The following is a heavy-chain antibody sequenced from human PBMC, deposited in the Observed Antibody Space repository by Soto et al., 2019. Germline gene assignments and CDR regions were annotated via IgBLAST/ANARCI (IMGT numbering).Heavy chain of an antibody. CDR3: ARGALITIFGVVNQYYFDY. V-gene: IGHV4-61*01. J-gene: IGHJ4*02. Sequence: PSETLSLTCTVSGGSVSSGSYYWSWIRQPPGKGLEWIGYIYYSGSTNYNPSLKSRVTISVDTSKNQFSLKLSSVTAADTAVYYCARGALITIFGVVNQYYFDYWGQGTLVTSPQ. CDR1: GGSVSSGSYY. D-gene: IGHD3-3*01. CDR2: IYYSGST.